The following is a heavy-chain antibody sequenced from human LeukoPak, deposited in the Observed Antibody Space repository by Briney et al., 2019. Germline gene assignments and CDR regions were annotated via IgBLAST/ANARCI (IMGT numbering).Heavy chain of an antibody. CDR1: GGTFSSYA. CDR2: ISAYNGNT. CDR3: ARDFYGDYIRGP. Sequence: ASVKVSCKASGGTFSSYAIRWVRQAPGQGLEWMGWISAYNGNTNYAQKLQGRVTMTTDTSTSTAYMELRSLRSDDTAVYYCARDFYGDYIRGPWGQGTLVTVSS. D-gene: IGHD4-17*01. V-gene: IGHV1-18*01. J-gene: IGHJ5*02.